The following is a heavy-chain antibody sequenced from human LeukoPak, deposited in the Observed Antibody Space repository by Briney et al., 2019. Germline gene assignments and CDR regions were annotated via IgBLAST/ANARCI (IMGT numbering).Heavy chain of an antibody. Sequence: GGSLRLSCAASGFTFDDYAMHWVRQATGKGLEWVSGISWNSGRIGYADSVKGRFTISRDNAKNSLYLQMNSLRAEDTALYYCAKVLEAAGSGVYYFDYWGQGTLVTASS. CDR2: ISWNSGRI. CDR1: GFTFDDYA. CDR3: AKVLEAAGSGVYYFDY. J-gene: IGHJ4*02. V-gene: IGHV3-9*01. D-gene: IGHD6-13*01.